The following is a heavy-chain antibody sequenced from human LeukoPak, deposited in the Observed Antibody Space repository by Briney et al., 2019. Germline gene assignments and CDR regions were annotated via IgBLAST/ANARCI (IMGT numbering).Heavy chain of an antibody. CDR1: GFTFSSYA. CDR3: ASFRDSDN. J-gene: IGHJ3*02. V-gene: IGHV3-74*01. Sequence: GGSLRLSCAASGFTFSSYAMSWVRQAPGKGLVWVSRINSAGSSTVYADSVKGRFTISRDNAKNMLYLQMNSLRAEDTAVYYCASFRDSDNWGQGTMVTVSS. CDR2: INSAGSST. D-gene: IGHD2-21*01.